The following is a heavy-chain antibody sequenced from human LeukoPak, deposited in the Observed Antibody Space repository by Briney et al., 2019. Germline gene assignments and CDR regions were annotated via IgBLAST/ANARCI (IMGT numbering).Heavy chain of an antibody. CDR2: INPNSGGT. Sequence: ASVKVSCKTSGYTFTGYYMHWVRQAPGQGLEWMGWINPNSGGTNYAQKFQGRVTMTRDTSISTAYMELSRLRSDDTAVYYCARPAGYYGSGTTGLYDPWGRGTLVTVSS. CDR3: ARPAGYYGSGTTGLYDP. D-gene: IGHD3-10*01. J-gene: IGHJ2*01. CDR1: GYTFTGYY. V-gene: IGHV1-2*02.